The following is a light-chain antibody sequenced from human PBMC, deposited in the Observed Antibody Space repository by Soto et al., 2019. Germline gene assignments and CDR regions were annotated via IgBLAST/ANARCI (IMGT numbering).Light chain of an antibody. CDR1: QSVGSSY. CDR3: QQYATSPFT. Sequence: EIVLTQSPGTLSLSPGERATLSCRASQSVGSSYLAWYQQKPGQAPRVLIYGASSRATGIPDRFSGSGSGTDSTLTICRLEPEDFAVYYCQQYATSPFTFGPGTKVDIK. J-gene: IGKJ3*01. V-gene: IGKV3-20*01. CDR2: GAS.